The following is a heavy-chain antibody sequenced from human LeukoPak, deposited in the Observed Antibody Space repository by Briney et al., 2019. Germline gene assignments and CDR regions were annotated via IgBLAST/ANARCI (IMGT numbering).Heavy chain of an antibody. CDR2: IHYSGST. CDR3: ARLQGYCSGGSCSNWFDP. J-gene: IGHJ5*02. D-gene: IGHD2-15*01. V-gene: IGHV4-59*08. Sequence: SETLSLTCTVSDGSISSYYWTWIRQPPGKGLEWIGYIHYSGSTNYNPSLKSRVTISVDTSKNQFSLKLSSVTAADTAVYYCARLQGYCSGGSCSNWFDPWGQGTLVTVSS. CDR1: DGSISSYY.